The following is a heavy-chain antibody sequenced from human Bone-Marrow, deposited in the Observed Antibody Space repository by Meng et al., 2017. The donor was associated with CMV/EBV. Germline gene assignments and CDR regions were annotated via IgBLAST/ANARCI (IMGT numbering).Heavy chain of an antibody. CDR1: GYTFTGYY. CDR3: ARIATFLVGATGY. CDR2: INPNSGGT. J-gene: IGHJ4*02. V-gene: IGHV1-2*02. Sequence: VKVSCKASGYTFTGYYMHWVRQAPGQGLEWMGWINPNSGGTNYAQKFQGRVTMTRDTSISTAYMELNRLRSDDTAVYYCARIATFLVGATGYWGQGTLVTVSS. D-gene: IGHD1-26*01.